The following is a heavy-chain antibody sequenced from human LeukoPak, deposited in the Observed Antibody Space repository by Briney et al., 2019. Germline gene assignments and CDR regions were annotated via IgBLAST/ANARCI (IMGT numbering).Heavy chain of an antibody. J-gene: IGHJ4*02. D-gene: IGHD3-10*01. CDR3: ARATIPWYGSGSYLDY. CDR2: INPNGGGT. V-gene: IGHV1-2*02. CDR1: GYTFTGYY. Sequence: ASVKVSCKASGYTFTGYYMHWVRQAPGQGLEWMGWINPNGGGTNYAQKFQGRVTMTRDTSISTAYMELSRLRSDDTAVYYCARATIPWYGSGSYLDYWGQGTLVTVSS.